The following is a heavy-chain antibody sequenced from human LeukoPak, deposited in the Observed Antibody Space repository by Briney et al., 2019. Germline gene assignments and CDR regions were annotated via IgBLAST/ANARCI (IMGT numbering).Heavy chain of an antibody. Sequence: ASVKVSCKVTGYTLTELSMHWVRQAPGKGLEWMGGFDPEDGETIYAQKFQGRLTMTEDTPTDTAYMELSSLRSEDTAAYYCATDVGGTRAFDIWGQGTMVTVSS. CDR3: ATDVGGTRAFDI. V-gene: IGHV1-24*01. CDR1: GYTLTELS. D-gene: IGHD1-26*01. CDR2: FDPEDGET. J-gene: IGHJ3*02.